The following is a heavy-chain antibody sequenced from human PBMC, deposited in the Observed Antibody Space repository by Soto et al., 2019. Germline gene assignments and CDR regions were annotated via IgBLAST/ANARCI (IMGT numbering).Heavy chain of an antibody. J-gene: IGHJ4*02. V-gene: IGHV3-48*02. D-gene: IGHD2-21*01. Sequence: GGSLRLSCAASGFSFSSHSMKWVRQAPGKGLEWVSYISSSGSTIYYADSVKGRFTISRDNAKNSLYLQMNSLRDDDTAVYYCARGRGYCGGTNCYLDYWGQGALVTVS. CDR3: ARGRGYCGGTNCYLDY. CDR1: GFSFSSHS. CDR2: ISSSGSTI.